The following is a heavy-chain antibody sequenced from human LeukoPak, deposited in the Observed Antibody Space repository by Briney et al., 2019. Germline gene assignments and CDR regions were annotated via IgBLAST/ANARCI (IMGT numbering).Heavy chain of an antibody. D-gene: IGHD3-22*01. V-gene: IGHV4-34*01. CDR3: ARRPLDSSGYSRGDY. CDR1: GGSFSGHY. J-gene: IGHJ4*02. CDR2: INHSGST. Sequence: SETLSLTCAVYGGSFSGHYWSWIRQPPGKGLEWIGEINHSGSTNYNPSPKSRVTISVDTSTNQFSLKLNSVPAADTAVYYCARRPLDSSGYSRGDYWSQGTLVTVSS.